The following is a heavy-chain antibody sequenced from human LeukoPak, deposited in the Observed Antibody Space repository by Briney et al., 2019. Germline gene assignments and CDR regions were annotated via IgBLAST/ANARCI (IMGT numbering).Heavy chain of an antibody. CDR3: GKTTVGYSSGRYPGWPIDY. CDR1: GFTFNSYA. J-gene: IGHJ4*02. CDR2: VVGSGGSA. V-gene: IGHV3-23*01. Sequence: GGSLRLSCVASGFTFNSYAMYWVRQAPGKGLEWVAGVVGSGGSAHYTDSVEGRFTIFRDNSKNTVYLQMSSLRAEDTAVYYRGKTTVGYSSGRYPGWPIDYWGQGTLVTVSS. D-gene: IGHD6-19*01.